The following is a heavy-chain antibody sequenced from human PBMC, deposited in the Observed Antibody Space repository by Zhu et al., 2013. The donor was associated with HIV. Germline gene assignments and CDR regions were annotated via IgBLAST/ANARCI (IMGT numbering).Heavy chain of an antibody. CDR2: IIPIFGTA. Sequence: QVQLVQSGAEVKKPGSSVKVSCKASGGTFSSYAISWVRQAPGQGLEWMGGIIPIFGTANYAQKFQGRVTITADESTSTVYMELSSLRSDDTAMFYCARGRGSGRDASDIWGHGTMVTVSS. D-gene: IGHD1-26*01. CDR3: ARGRGSGRDASDI. CDR1: GGTFSSYA. J-gene: IGHJ3*02. V-gene: IGHV1-69*01.